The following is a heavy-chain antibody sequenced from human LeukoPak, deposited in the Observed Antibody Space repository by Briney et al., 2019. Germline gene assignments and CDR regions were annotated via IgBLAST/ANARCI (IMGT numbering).Heavy chain of an antibody. Sequence: SVKVSCKASGYTFPSYFMHWVRQAPGQGLEWMGGIIPIFGTANYAQKFQGRVTITADESTSTAYMELSSLRSEDTAVYYCARGRYYYDSSGYFDYWGQGTLVTASS. CDR2: IIPIFGTA. CDR3: ARGRYYYDSSGYFDY. V-gene: IGHV1-69*13. CDR1: GYTFPSYF. D-gene: IGHD3-22*01. J-gene: IGHJ4*02.